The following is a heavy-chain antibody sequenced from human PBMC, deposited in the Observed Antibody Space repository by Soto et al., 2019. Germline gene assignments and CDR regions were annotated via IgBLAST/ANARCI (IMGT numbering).Heavy chain of an antibody. J-gene: IGHJ4*02. CDR2: SYPTGGA. Sequence: QLQLQESVSGLVKPSQTLSLTCTVSGASLSSGGYSWSWIRQPPGKGLECLGYSYPTGGAYYNPSLDSRVAMSVNTSQNQLSLKVFSVTAADVAVYYCASRITAAGTAHFDHWGKGSLVTVSS. CDR1: GASLSSGGYS. CDR3: ASRITAAGTAHFDH. V-gene: IGHV4-30-2*01. D-gene: IGHD6-13*01.